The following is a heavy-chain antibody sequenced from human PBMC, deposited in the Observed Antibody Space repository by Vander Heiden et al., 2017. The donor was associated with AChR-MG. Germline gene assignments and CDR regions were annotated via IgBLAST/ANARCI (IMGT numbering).Heavy chain of an antibody. CDR2: FDPSTSYS. CDR1: GYSFTSYW. J-gene: IGHJ4*02. CDR3: AKHPTYCTSSSCFYLDY. V-gene: IGHV5-10-1*03. D-gene: IGHD2-2*01. Sequence: EVQMVQSGAEVKKPGESLRISCRGSGYSFTSYWFTWVRQLPGRGLEWMGRFDPSTSYSDYSPSFQGHVTFSADNSINTAYLQWSSLKASDTAIYYCAKHPTYCTSSSCFYLDYWGQGTLVTVSS.